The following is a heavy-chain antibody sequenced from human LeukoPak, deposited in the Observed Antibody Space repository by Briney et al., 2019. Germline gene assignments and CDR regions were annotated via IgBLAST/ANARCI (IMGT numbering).Heavy chain of an antibody. J-gene: IGHJ6*03. Sequence: GGSLRLSCAASGFTFSSYWMSWVRQAPGKGLEWVANIKQDGSGKYYVDSVKGRFTISRDNAKNSLYLQMNSLRAEDTAVYYCARDRGSGWYGEHYYYMDVWGKGTTVTVSS. V-gene: IGHV3-7*01. CDR1: GFTFSSYW. CDR3: ARDRGSGWYGEHYYYMDV. CDR2: IKQDGSGK. D-gene: IGHD6-19*01.